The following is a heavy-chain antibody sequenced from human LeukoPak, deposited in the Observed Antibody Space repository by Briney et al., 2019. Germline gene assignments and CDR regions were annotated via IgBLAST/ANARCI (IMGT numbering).Heavy chain of an antibody. J-gene: IGHJ4*02. V-gene: IGHV3-48*03. D-gene: IGHD3-9*01. Sequence: PGGSLRLSCAASGFTFSSYEMNWVRQAPGKGLEWVSYISSSGSTIYYADSVKGRFTISRDNDKNSLYLQMNSLRAEDTAVYYCARAFGNYDILTGYYNPPHFDYWGQGTLVTVSS. CDR1: GFTFSSYE. CDR3: ARAFGNYDILTGYYNPPHFDY. CDR2: ISSSGSTI.